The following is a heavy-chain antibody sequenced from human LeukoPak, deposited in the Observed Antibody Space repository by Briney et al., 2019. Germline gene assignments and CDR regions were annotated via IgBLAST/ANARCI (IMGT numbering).Heavy chain of an antibody. V-gene: IGHV3-7*01. CDR1: GFTFSSYW. D-gene: IGHD3-16*02. CDR2: IKQDGSEK. J-gene: IGHJ3*02. CDR3: ARDPTINYDYVWGSYRPGWAFDI. Sequence: GGSLRLSCAASGFTFSSYWMSWVRQAPGKGLEWVANIKQDGSEKYYVDSVKGRFTISRDNAKNSLYLQMNSLRAEDTAVYYCARDPTINYDYVWGSYRPGWAFDIWGQGTMVTVSS.